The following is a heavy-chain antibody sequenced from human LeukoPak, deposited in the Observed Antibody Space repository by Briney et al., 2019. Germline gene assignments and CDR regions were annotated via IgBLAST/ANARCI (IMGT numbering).Heavy chain of an antibody. J-gene: IGHJ1*01. D-gene: IGHD3-22*01. CDR3: AKDQRFTMIELGYFQH. CDR2: ISGSGGST. CDR1: GFTFSSYA. V-gene: IGHV3-23*01. Sequence: TGGSLRLSCAASGFTFSSYAMSWVRQAPGKGLEWVSAISGSGGSTYYADSVKGRFTISRDNSKNTLYLQMNSLRAEDTVVYYCAKDQRFTMIELGYFQHWGQGTLVTVSS.